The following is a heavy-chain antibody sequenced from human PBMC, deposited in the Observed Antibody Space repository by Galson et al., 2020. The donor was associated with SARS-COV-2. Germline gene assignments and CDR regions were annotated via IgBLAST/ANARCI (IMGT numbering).Heavy chain of an antibody. CDR3: ARGRRYYGSGCYSRISYYGMDV. V-gene: IGHV1-8*01. J-gene: IGHJ6*02. CDR1: GYTFTSYD. D-gene: IGHD3-10*01. Sequence: ASVKVSCKASGYTFTSYDINWVRQATGQGLEWMGWMNPNSGDTGYAEKFQDRVSMTRNSSTTTAYMELSSLRSEDTALYFCARGRRYYGSGCYSRISYYGMDVWGQGTTVIVSS. CDR2: MNPNSGDT.